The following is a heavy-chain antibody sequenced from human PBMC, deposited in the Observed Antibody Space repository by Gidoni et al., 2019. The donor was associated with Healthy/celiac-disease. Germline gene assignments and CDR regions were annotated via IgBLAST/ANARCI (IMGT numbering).Heavy chain of an antibody. CDR1: GFSLSTSGMC. CDR2: IDWDDDK. V-gene: IGHV2-70*15. D-gene: IGHD6-6*01. CDR3: ARISRSIAAYDY. Sequence: QVTLRESGPALVKPTQTLTLTCTFSGFSLSTSGMCVSWIRQPPGKALEWLARIDWDDDKYYSTSLKTRLTISKDTSKNQVVLTMTNMDPVDTATYYCARISRSIAAYDYWGQGTLVTVSS. J-gene: IGHJ4*02.